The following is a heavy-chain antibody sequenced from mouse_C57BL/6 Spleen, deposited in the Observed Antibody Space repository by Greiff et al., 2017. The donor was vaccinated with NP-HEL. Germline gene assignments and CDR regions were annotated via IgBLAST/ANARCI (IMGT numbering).Heavy chain of an antibody. CDR2: IDPSDSYT. CDR1: GYTFTSYW. CDR3: ARRVDGYDVRYFDY. Sequence: QVQLQQPGAELVRPGTSVKLSCKASGYTFTSYWMHWVKQRPGQGLEWIGVIDPSDSYTNYNQKFKGKATLTVDTSSSTAYMQLSSLTSEDSAVYYCARRVDGYDVRYFDYWGQGTTLTVSS. V-gene: IGHV1-59*01. D-gene: IGHD2-2*01. J-gene: IGHJ2*01.